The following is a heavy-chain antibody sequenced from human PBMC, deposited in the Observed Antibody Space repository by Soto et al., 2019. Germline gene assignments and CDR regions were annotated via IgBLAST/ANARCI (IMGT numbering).Heavy chain of an antibody. CDR1: GYTFTSYD. D-gene: IGHD1-26*01. V-gene: IGHV1-3*01. CDR3: AKDQGVGGTLGLFDY. J-gene: IGHJ4*02. Sequence: ASMKVSCKASGYTFTSYDMHWVRQAPGQRLEWMGWINAGNGSKNYYADSVKGRFTISRDNSKNTLYLQLNSLRIEDTALYYCAKDQGVGGTLGLFDYWGLGTLVTVSS. CDR2: INAGNGSK.